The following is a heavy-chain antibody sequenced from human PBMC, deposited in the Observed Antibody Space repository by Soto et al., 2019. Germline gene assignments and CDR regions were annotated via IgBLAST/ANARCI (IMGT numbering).Heavy chain of an antibody. CDR1: GGSFSGYY. Sequence: QVQLQQWGAGLLKPSETLSLTCAVYGGSFSGYYWSWIRQPPGKGLEWIGEINHSGSTNYNPSLKSRVTISVDTSKIQFSLKLSSVTAADTAVYYWARWAYYDFWSGYYTPSRHYFDYWGQGTLVTVSS. D-gene: IGHD3-3*01. CDR2: INHSGST. CDR3: ARWAYYDFWSGYYTPSRHYFDY. J-gene: IGHJ4*02. V-gene: IGHV4-34*01.